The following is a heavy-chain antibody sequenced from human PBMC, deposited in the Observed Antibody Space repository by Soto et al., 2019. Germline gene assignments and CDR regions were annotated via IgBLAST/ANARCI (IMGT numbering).Heavy chain of an antibody. CDR2: INPSAGST. CDR1: GYTFTSYY. D-gene: IGHD2-15*01. V-gene: IGHV1-46*01. J-gene: IGHJ4*02. Sequence: GASVKVSCKASGYTFTSYYIHWVRQAPGQGLEWMGIINPSAGSTSYAQKFQGRVTMTRDTSTSTVYMELSSLISEDTAVYYCAREAYCSGGSCYSVGYWAQGTLVTVSS. CDR3: AREAYCSGGSCYSVGY.